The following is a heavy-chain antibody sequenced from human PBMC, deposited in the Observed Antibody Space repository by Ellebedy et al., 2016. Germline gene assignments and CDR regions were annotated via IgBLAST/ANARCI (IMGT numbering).Heavy chain of an antibody. J-gene: IGHJ6*03. D-gene: IGHD1-26*01. CDR3: ARADDYSGSSRPLYYMDV. V-gene: IGHV1-18*01. Sequence: ASVKVSCXAPDHTFSSYGIAWVRQAPGQGLEWMGWINTDNGNTKYEQRFQGRVTMSRDSFTATAYLELRSLRSGDAAVYYCARADDYSGSSRPLYYMDVWGKGTTVTVSS. CDR1: DHTFSSYG. CDR2: INTDNGNT.